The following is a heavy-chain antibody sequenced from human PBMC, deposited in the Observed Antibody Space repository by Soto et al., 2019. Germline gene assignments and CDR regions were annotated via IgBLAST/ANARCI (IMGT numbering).Heavy chain of an antibody. CDR2: ISYDGSNK. Sequence: QVQLVESGGGVVQPGRSLRLSCAASGFTFSSYAMHWVRQAPGKGLEWVAVISYDGSNKYYADSVKGRFTISRDNSKNTLYVQMNSLRAQDTAVYYCARDGNGSSWRLPNWFDPWGQGTLVTVSS. J-gene: IGHJ5*02. D-gene: IGHD6-13*01. V-gene: IGHV3-30-3*01. CDR1: GFTFSSYA. CDR3: ARDGNGSSWRLPNWFDP.